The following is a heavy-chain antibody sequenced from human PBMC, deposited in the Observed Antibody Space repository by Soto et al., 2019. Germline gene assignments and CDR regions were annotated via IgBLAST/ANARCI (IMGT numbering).Heavy chain of an antibody. CDR3: ARDRGWSLFDY. J-gene: IGHJ4*02. Sequence: GGSLRLPCAASGFTFSSYWMSWVRQAPGKGLEWVANIKQDGSEKYYVDSVKGRFTISRDNAKNTLYLQMNSLRAEDTAVYYCARDRGWSLFDYWGQGTPVTVSS. D-gene: IGHD6-19*01. V-gene: IGHV3-7*01. CDR2: IKQDGSEK. CDR1: GFTFSSYW.